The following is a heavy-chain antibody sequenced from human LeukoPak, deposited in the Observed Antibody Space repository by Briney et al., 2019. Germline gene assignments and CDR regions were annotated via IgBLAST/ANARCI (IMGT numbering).Heavy chain of an antibody. CDR1: GYTFSSYW. Sequence: GGSLRLSCAASGYTFSSYWMSWVRQAPGKGLEWVANIKQDGSEKYYVDSVKGRFTISRDNAKNSLYLQMNSLRAEDTAVYYCARTSSSWTNDAFDIWGQGTMVTVSS. V-gene: IGHV3-7*01. D-gene: IGHD6-13*01. CDR2: IKQDGSEK. J-gene: IGHJ3*02. CDR3: ARTSSSWTNDAFDI.